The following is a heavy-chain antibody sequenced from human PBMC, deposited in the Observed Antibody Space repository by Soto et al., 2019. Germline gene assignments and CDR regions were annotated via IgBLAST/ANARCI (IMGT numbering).Heavy chain of an antibody. Sequence: GGSLRLSCAASGFTFSNYVMSWVRQAPGKGLEWVSSISGSGGSTYYADSVKGRFTISRDNSKNTLYLQMNSLRAEDTAVYYCAKDSEWELLSRFDYWGQGTLVTVSS. CDR3: AKDSEWELLSRFDY. CDR2: ISGSGGST. J-gene: IGHJ4*02. CDR1: GFTFSNYV. V-gene: IGHV3-23*01. D-gene: IGHD1-26*01.